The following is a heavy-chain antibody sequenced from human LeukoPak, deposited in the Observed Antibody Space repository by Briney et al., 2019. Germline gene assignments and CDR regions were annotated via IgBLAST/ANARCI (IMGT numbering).Heavy chain of an antibody. Sequence: SETLSLTCTVSGGSISSYYWSWIRQPPGKGLEWIGYIYYSGSTNYNPSLKSRVTISVDTSKNQFSLKLSSVTAADTAVYYCARDLGMATIKNAFDIWGQGTLVTVSS. CDR3: ARDLGMATIKNAFDI. V-gene: IGHV4-59*01. CDR2: IYYSGST. D-gene: IGHD5-24*01. J-gene: IGHJ3*02. CDR1: GGSISSYY.